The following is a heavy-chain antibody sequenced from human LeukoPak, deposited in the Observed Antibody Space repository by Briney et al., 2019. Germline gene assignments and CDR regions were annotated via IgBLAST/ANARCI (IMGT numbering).Heavy chain of an antibody. CDR2: ISAYNGNT. D-gene: IGHD2-15*01. CDR1: GYTFTSYG. Sequence: GASVKVSCKASGYTFTSYGISWVRQAPGQGLEWMGWISAYNGNTNYAQKLQGRVTMTTDTSTSTAYMEPRSLRSDDTAVYYCALTQLVAATLRDYYYYGMDVWGQGTTVTVSS. J-gene: IGHJ6*02. V-gene: IGHV1-18*01. CDR3: ALTQLVAATLRDYYYYGMDV.